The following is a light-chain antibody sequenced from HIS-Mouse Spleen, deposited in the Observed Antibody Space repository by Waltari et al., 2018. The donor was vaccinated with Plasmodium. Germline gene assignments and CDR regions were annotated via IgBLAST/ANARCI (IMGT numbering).Light chain of an antibody. Sequence: DIQMTQSPSSLSASVGDRVTITCQASQDISNYLNWYQQKPGKAPKLLIYDASNLETGVPSRFSVSGSGTEFTFTISSLQPEDIATYYCQQYDNLPPLFTFGPGTKVDIK. CDR3: QQYDNLPPLFT. CDR2: DAS. V-gene: IGKV1-33*01. J-gene: IGKJ3*01. CDR1: QDISNY.